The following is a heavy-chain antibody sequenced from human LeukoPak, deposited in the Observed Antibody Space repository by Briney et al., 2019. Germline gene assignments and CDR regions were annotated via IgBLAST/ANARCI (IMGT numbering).Heavy chain of an antibody. V-gene: IGHV4-39*01. CDR1: GGSISSSSYY. D-gene: IGHD1-14*01. CDR2: IYYSGST. J-gene: IGHJ4*02. CDR3: ARSPHEPPAFDY. Sequence: PSETLSLTCTVSGGSISSSSYYWGWIRQPPGKGLEWIGSIYYSGSTYYNPSLKSRVTISVDTSKNQFSLKLSSVTAADTAVYYCARSPHEPPAFDYWGQGTLVTVSS.